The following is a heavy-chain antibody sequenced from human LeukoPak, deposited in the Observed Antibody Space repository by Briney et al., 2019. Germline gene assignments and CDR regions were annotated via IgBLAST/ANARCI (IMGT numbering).Heavy chain of an antibody. CDR2: IYTGGST. CDR1: GFTISSNY. CDR3: ARASTLRTGDAH. D-gene: IGHD7-27*01. J-gene: IGHJ4*02. Sequence: RAGGSLRLSCAASGFTISSNYMSWVRQAPGKGLEWISVIYTGGSTSYADSVKGRFTISRDSSTNTLFLQMNSLRAEDTAVYYCARASTLRTGDAHWGQGTLVTVSS. V-gene: IGHV3-66*01.